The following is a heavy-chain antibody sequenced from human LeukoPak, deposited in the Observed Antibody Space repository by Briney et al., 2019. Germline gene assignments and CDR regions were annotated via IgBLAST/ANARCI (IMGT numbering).Heavy chain of an antibody. Sequence: PSETLSLTCTVSGGSVSDYYWSWIRQSPGKGLEWIGRIYTSGSTNYNPSLESRVTISVDTSKNQFSLKLSSVTAADTAVYYCARDHSFGYSYGYGTHWGQGTLVTVSS. D-gene: IGHD5-18*01. CDR1: GGSVSDYY. J-gene: IGHJ4*02. CDR3: ARDHSFGYSYGYGTH. V-gene: IGHV4-4*08. CDR2: IYTSGST.